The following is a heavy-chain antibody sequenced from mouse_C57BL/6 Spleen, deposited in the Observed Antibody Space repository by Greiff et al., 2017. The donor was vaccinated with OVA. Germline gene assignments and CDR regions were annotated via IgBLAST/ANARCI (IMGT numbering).Heavy chain of an antibody. CDR2: ISSGGDYI. J-gene: IGHJ3*01. V-gene: IGHV5-9-1*02. CDR3: TREGNWSWFAY. Sequence: EVKVEESGEGLVKPGGSLKLSCAASGFTFSSYAMSWVRQTPEKRLEWVAYISSGGDYIYYADTVKGRFTISRDNARNTLYLQMSSLKSEDTAMYYCTREGNWSWFAYWGQGTLVTVSA. CDR1: GFTFSSYA. D-gene: IGHD4-1*01.